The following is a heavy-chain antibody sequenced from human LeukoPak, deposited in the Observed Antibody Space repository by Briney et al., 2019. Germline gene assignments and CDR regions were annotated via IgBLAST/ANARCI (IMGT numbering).Heavy chain of an antibody. Sequence: PGGSLRLSCAACGFTFSSYDMHWVRQATGKGLEWVSAIGTAGDTYYPGSVKGQFTISRENAKNSLYLQMNSLRAEDTAVFYCARVQGYCSSSTCYFDAFDIWGQGTMVTVSS. V-gene: IGHV3-13*03. CDR2: IGTAGDT. J-gene: IGHJ3*02. CDR3: ARVQGYCSSSTCYFDAFDI. D-gene: IGHD2-2*01. CDR1: GFTFSSYD.